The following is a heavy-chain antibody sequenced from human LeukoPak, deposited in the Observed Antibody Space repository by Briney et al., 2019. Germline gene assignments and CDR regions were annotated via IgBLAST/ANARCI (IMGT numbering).Heavy chain of an antibody. CDR2: IKQDGSQK. Sequence: GGSLRLSCAASGFTFGRHWMSWVRQAPGKGPEWVANIKQDGSQKYYVDSVKGRFTISRDNAKNSLYLQMNSLRAEDTAVYYCASELYCSSTSCYIFDYWGQGTLVTVSS. CDR3: ASELYCSSTSCYIFDY. D-gene: IGHD2-2*02. CDR1: GFTFGRHW. J-gene: IGHJ4*02. V-gene: IGHV3-7*04.